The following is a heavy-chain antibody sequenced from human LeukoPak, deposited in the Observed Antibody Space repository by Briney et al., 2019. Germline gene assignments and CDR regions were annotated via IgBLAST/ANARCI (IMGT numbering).Heavy chain of an antibody. CDR1: RFIFRNYA. CDR3: AKVRVWFDGY. Sequence: GGSLRLSCAASRFIFRNYAMNWVRQAPGKRLEWVSFISGSWNTTYYADSVKGRFTISRDNSKNTLYLQMNSLRADDTAVYYCAKVRVWFDGYWGQGPLVTVSS. V-gene: IGHV3-23*01. D-gene: IGHD3-10*01. CDR2: ISGSWNTT. J-gene: IGHJ4*02.